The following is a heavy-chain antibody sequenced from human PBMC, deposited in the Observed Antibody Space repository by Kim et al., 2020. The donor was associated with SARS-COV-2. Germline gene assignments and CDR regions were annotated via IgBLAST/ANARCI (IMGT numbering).Heavy chain of an antibody. CDR1: GFTFSSYA. Sequence: GGSLRLSCAASGFTFSSYAMHWVRQAPGKGLEWVAVISYDGNNKYYADSVKGRFTISRDNSKNTLFLQMNSLRAEDTGVYYCARAESYYYGMDVWGQGTTVTVSS. V-gene: IGHV3-30-3*01. CDR3: ARAESYYYGMDV. J-gene: IGHJ6*02. CDR2: ISYDGNNK.